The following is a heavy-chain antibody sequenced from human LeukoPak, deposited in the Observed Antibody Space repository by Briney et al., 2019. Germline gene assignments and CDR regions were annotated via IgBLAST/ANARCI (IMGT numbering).Heavy chain of an antibody. V-gene: IGHV3-48*03. CDR2: ISSSGSTI. CDR3: ARVVGAMYYYYGMDV. CDR1: GFTFSSYE. J-gene: IGHJ6*02. Sequence: GGSLRLSCAASGFTFSSYEMNWVRQAPGKGLEWVSYISSSGSTIHYADSVKGRFTISRDNAKNSLYLQMNSLRAEDTAVYYCARVVGAMYYYYGMDVWGQGTTVTVSS. D-gene: IGHD1-26*01.